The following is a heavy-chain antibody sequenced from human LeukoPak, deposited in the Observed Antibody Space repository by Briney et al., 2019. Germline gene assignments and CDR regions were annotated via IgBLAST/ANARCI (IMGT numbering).Heavy chain of an antibody. CDR3: ARDWYYGSGSYYDY. CDR2: ISWDGGST. CDR1: GFTFDDYA. Sequence: PGGSLRLSCAASGFTFDDYAMHWVRQAPGKGLEWVSLISWDGGSTYYADSVKGRFTISRDNSKNSLYLQMNSLRAEDTAVYYCARDWYYGSGSYYDYWGQGTLVTVSS. J-gene: IGHJ4*02. V-gene: IGHV3-43D*03. D-gene: IGHD3-10*01.